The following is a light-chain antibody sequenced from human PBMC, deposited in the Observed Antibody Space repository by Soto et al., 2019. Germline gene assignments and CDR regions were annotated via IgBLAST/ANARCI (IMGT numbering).Light chain of an antibody. CDR2: GAS. V-gene: IGKV3-15*01. Sequence: EIVMTQSPVTLSVSLGERATLSCRASQSVSGNLAWYQQKPGQAPRLLIYGASTRATGIPARFSGSGSGTEFTLTISSLQPDDFATYYCQHYNSYSETFGQGTKVDIK. CDR3: QHYNSYSET. J-gene: IGKJ1*01. CDR1: QSVSGN.